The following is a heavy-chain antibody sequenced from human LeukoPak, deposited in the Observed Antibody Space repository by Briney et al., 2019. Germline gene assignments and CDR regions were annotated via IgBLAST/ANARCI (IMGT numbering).Heavy chain of an antibody. V-gene: IGHV4-59*01. D-gene: IGHD6-6*01. CDR1: GGSINNYW. Sequence: PSETLSLTCTVSGGSINNYWWSWIRQPPGKGLEWIGYIYYTGSTNYNPSLKSRVTMSVDTSKIQFSLKLSSVTAADTAVYYCARGPYSSSSDGFDYWGQGTLVTVSS. CDR2: IYYTGST. CDR3: ARGPYSSSSDGFDY. J-gene: IGHJ4*02.